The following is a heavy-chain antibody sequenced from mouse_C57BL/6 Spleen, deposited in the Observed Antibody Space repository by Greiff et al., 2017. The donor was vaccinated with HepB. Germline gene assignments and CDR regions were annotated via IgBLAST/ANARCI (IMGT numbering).Heavy chain of an antibody. CDR1: GYTFTDYE. CDR2: IDPETGGT. V-gene: IGHV1-15*01. CDR3: TPYYPYLDY. D-gene: IGHD1-1*01. J-gene: IGHJ2*01. Sequence: VKLMESGAELVRPGASVTLSCKASGYTFTDYEMHWVKQTPVHGLEWIGAIDPETGGTAYNQKFKGKAILTADKSSSTAYMELRSLTSEDSAVYYCTPYYPYLDYWGQGTTLTVSS.